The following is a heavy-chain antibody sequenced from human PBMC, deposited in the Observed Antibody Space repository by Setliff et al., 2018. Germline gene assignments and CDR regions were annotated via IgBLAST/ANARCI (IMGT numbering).Heavy chain of an antibody. CDR2: IYTSGNT. CDR3: ARGKSYYYYMDV. J-gene: IGHJ6*03. CDR1: GNSISSDY. V-gene: IGHV4-4*07. Sequence: SETLSLTCTVSGNSISSDYWSWIRQPAGNGLEWIGRIYTSGNTNYNPSLKSRVTMSVDTSKKQFSLKLSSVTAADTAVCYCARGKSYYYYMDVWGKGTTVTVSS.